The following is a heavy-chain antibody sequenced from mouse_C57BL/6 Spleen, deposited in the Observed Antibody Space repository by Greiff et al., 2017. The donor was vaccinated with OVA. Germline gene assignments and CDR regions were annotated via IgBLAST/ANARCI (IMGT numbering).Heavy chain of an antibody. D-gene: IGHD1-1*01. Sequence: VQLQQSGAELVRPGASVKLSCTASGFNIKDDYMHWVKQRPEQGLEWIGWIDPENGDTESASQFQGKATITADTSSHTAYLQLSSLTSEDTAVYYCTFITTVVASRYFDVWGTGTTVTVSS. CDR1: GFNIKDDY. J-gene: IGHJ1*03. CDR2: IDPENGDT. V-gene: IGHV14-4*01. CDR3: TFITTVVASRYFDV.